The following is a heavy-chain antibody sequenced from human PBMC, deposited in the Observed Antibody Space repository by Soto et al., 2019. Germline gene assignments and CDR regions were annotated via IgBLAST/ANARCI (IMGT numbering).Heavy chain of an antibody. D-gene: IGHD2-2*01. CDR2: INHSGST. CDR1: GGSFSGYY. J-gene: IGHJ4*02. Sequence: QVQLQQWGAGLLKPSETLSLTCAVYGGSFSGYYWSWIRQPPGKGLEWIGEINHSGSTNYNPSLQSRVTISVDTSKNQVSLKLSSVTAADTAVYYCARIYCSSTSFYSPLDYWGQGTLVTVSS. V-gene: IGHV4-34*01. CDR3: ARIYCSSTSFYSPLDY.